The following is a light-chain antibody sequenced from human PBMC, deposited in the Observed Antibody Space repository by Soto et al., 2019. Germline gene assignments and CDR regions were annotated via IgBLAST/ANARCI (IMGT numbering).Light chain of an antibody. CDR3: LLSYSGVHVV. V-gene: IGLV7-46*01. CDR1: TGAVTSGHY. CDR2: DTT. Sequence: QAVVTQEPSLTVSPGGTVTLTCGSSTGAVTSGHYPYWFQQKPGQAPRTLIYDTTNKHSWTPARFSGSLLGGKAALTLSGAQPEDEADYYCLLSYSGVHVVFGGGTKLTV. J-gene: IGLJ2*01.